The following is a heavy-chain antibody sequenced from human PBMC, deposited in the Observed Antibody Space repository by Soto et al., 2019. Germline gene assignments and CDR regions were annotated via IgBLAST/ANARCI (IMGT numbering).Heavy chain of an antibody. D-gene: IGHD3-3*01. CDR1: GGTFNSYA. Sequence: SVKVSCKASGGTFNSYAISWVRQAPGQGLEWMGGIIPIFGTANYAQKFQGRVTITANESTSTAYMELSSLRSEDTAVYYCARGVTISFNWFDPWGQGTLVTVSS. CDR3: ARGVTISFNWFDP. V-gene: IGHV1-69*13. CDR2: IIPIFGTA. J-gene: IGHJ5*02.